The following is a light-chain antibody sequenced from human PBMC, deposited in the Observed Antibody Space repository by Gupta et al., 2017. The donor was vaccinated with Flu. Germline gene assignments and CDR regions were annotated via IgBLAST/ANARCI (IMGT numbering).Light chain of an antibody. J-gene: IGLJ2*01. CDR2: DDS. CDR1: NIGNKN. V-gene: IGLV3-21*02. CDR3: QVWDSSSDHVV. Sequence: SYVLTQPPSVSVAPGQTARITCGGNNIGNKNVPWYQQKPGQAPVLVVYDDSDRPSGIPERFSGSNSGNTATLTIIRVEAGDEADYYCQVWDSSSDHVVFGGGTKLTVL.